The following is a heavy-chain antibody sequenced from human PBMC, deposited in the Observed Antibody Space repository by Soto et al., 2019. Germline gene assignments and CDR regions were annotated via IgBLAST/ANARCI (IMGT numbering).Heavy chain of an antibody. CDR1: GFSFSTHY. CDR3: LNGDYY. Sequence: EEQLVESGGGLVQPGGSLRLSCAASGFSFSTHYMNWVRQTPGKGLEWVSSINRDSTIIKYADSVKGRFTISRDNARNAPSLQLNRLGAEDSAVYYCLNGDYYVGPGTLVTASS. D-gene: IGHD3-10*01. CDR2: INRDSTII. V-gene: IGHV3-48*01. J-gene: IGHJ4*02.